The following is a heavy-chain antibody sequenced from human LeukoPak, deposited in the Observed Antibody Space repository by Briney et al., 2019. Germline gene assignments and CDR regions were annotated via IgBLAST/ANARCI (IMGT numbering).Heavy chain of an antibody. CDR2: INPNSGGT. D-gene: IGHD2-2*01. CDR1: GYTFTGYY. J-gene: IGHJ5*02. CDR3: ARDPCSSNSCYPYP. Sequence: ASVKVSCKASGYTFTGYYMHWVRQAPGQGLEWMGGINPNSGGTNYAQKFQGRVTMTRDTSISTAYMELSRLRSDDTAVYYCARDPCSSNSCYPYPWGQGTLVTVSS. V-gene: IGHV1-2*02.